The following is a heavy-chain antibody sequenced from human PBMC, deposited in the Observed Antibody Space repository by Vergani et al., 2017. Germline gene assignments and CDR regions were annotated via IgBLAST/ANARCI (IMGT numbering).Heavy chain of an antibody. CDR1: GGSIGGSNYY. CDR3: ARHSTVEWLVKLGWCDP. J-gene: IGHJ5*02. D-gene: IGHD6-19*01. V-gene: IGHV4-39*01. CDR2: IYYSGST. Sequence: QLVLEESGPGLVKPSETLSLTCTVSGGSIGGSNYYWGWIRQPPGKGLEWIASIYYSGSTYYNPSLKSRVTISVDTSKNQFSLELSSVTAADTAVYFWARHSTVEWLVKLGWCDPWSQGILVTVSS.